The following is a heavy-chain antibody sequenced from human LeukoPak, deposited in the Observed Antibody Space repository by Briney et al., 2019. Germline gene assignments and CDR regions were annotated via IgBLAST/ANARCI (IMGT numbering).Heavy chain of an antibody. D-gene: IGHD3-10*01. J-gene: IGHJ4*02. Sequence: EASVKVSCKAPGGTFSSYAISWVRQAPGQGLEWMGRIIPILGIANYAQKFQGRVTITADKSTSTAYMELSSLRSEDTAVYYCARDKGVYYGSGSYSDYFDYWGQGTLVTVSS. CDR3: ARDKGVYYGSGSYSDYFDY. V-gene: IGHV1-69*04. CDR1: GGTFSSYA. CDR2: IIPILGIA.